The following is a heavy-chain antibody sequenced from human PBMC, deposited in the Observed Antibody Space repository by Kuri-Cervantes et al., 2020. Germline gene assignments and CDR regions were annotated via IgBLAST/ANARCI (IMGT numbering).Heavy chain of an antibody. CDR2: INPSGGST. V-gene: IGHV1-46*01. Sequence: ASVKVSCKASGYTFTSYYMHWVRQAPGQGLEWMGIINPSGGSTTYAQKFQGRVTMTRDTSTNTVCMELSSLRSEDTAVYYCARDPLSHYYDSSGQSHGLGMDVWGQGTTVTVSS. J-gene: IGHJ6*02. D-gene: IGHD3-22*01. CDR3: ARDPLSHYYDSSGQSHGLGMDV. CDR1: GYTFTSYY.